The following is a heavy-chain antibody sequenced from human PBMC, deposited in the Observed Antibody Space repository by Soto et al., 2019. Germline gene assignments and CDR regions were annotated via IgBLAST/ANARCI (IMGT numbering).Heavy chain of an antibody. V-gene: IGHV3-30-3*01. Sequence: QVQLVESGGSVVQSGRSLRLSCAASGFSFTSYAMHWVRQAPGKGLEWVAVVSYDENNDYFANSVKGRFTISRDNSENTLHRQRNSLRGEDTAIYYCAGAGHMYQPLLYPVDYWGQGTLVTVSS. CDR2: VSYDENND. J-gene: IGHJ4*02. CDR1: GFSFTSYA. D-gene: IGHD2-2*01. CDR3: AGAGHMYQPLLYPVDY.